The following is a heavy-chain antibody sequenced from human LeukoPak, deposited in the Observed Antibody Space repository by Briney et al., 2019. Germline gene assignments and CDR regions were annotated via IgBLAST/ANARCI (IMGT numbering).Heavy chain of an antibody. CDR1: GGSISSYY. CDR3: AKWRSGSDYFDY. J-gene: IGHJ4*02. Sequence: PSETLSLTCTVSGGSISSYYWSWIRQPPGKGLEWIGYIYYSGSTNYNPSLKSRVTISVDTSKNQFSLKLSSATAADTAVYYCAKWRSGSDYFDYWGQGTLVTVSS. V-gene: IGHV4-59*01. CDR2: IYYSGST. D-gene: IGHD1-26*01.